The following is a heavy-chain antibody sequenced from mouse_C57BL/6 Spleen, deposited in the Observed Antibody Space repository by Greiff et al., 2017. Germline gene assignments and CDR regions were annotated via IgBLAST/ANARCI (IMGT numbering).Heavy chain of an antibody. CDR1: GFTFSSYA. CDR3: ARDAPHYYGSSYGGYAMDY. V-gene: IGHV5-4*01. Sequence: EVQRVESGGGLVKPGGSLKLSCAASGFTFSSYAMSWVRQTPEKRLEWVATISDGGSYTYYPDNVKGRFTISRDNAKNNLYLQMSHLKSEDTAMYYCARDAPHYYGSSYGGYAMDYWGQGTSVTVSS. J-gene: IGHJ4*01. D-gene: IGHD1-1*01. CDR2: ISDGGSYT.